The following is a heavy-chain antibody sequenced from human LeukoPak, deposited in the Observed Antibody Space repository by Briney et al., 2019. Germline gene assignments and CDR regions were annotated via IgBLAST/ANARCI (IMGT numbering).Heavy chain of an antibody. Sequence: SQTLSLTCTVSGGSMSSGSYYWSWIRQPAGKGLEWIGRFHTTGSTSYNPSLKSRVTISGDTSKKQFSLKVNDVTAADTAVYYCARDNSVGATPYYYYFMDVWGKGTTVTVSS. V-gene: IGHV4-61*02. CDR1: GGSMSSGSYY. D-gene: IGHD1-26*01. CDR2: FHTTGST. J-gene: IGHJ6*03. CDR3: ARDNSVGATPYYYYFMDV.